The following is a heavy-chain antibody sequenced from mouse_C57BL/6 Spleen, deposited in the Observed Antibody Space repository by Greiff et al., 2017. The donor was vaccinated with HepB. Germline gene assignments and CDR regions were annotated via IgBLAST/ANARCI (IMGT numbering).Heavy chain of an antibody. J-gene: IGHJ3*01. CDR1: GYAFSSSW. CDR2: IYPGDGDT. Sequence: QVQLQQSGPELVKPGASVKISCKASGYAFSSSWMNWVKQRPGKGLEWIGRIYPGDGDTNYNGKFKGKATLTAGKSSSTAYMQLSSLTSEDSAVYFCARSTLAWFAYWGQGTLVTVSA. CDR3: ARSTLAWFAY. V-gene: IGHV1-82*01. D-gene: IGHD2-10*02.